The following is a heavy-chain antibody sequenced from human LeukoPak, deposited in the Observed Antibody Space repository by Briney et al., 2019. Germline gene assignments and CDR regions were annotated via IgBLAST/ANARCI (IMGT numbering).Heavy chain of an antibody. D-gene: IGHD5-24*01. Sequence: GGSLTLSCPASGFTFSVAAMTWVRQAPGKGLEWVSLIGASGESTYYADSVKGRFTISRDNSKNTLSLQMNSLRVEDTAMYFCAKDIQLSTWGVGTMVTVSS. CDR1: GFTFSVAA. CDR2: IGASGEST. V-gene: IGHV3-23*01. CDR3: AKDIQLST. J-gene: IGHJ3*01.